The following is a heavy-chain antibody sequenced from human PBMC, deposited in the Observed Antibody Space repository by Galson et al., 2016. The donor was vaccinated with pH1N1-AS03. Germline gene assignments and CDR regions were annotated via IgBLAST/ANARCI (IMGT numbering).Heavy chain of an antibody. CDR3: ASRLRGVVRFRDAFDI. CDR2: ISAFSGHT. CDR1: GYTVTTYG. J-gene: IGHJ3*02. V-gene: IGHV1-18*01. D-gene: IGHD3-10*01. Sequence: SVKVSCKASGYTVTTYGITWVRRAPGQGLEWMGWISAFSGHTVYAQSLQGRVTISIDTSTTTVYMELRNLGSDDTAVYYCASRLRGVVRFRDAFDIWGQGTLLTVSS.